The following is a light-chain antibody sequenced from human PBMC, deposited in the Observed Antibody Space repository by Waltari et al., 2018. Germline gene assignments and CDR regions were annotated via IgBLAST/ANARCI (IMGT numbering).Light chain of an antibody. CDR3: QAWDSSRYV. Sequence: SYELTQPPSVSVSPGQTASITCSGDKLGDKYACWYQQKPGQSPVLVIYQDSKRPSGIPERFSCSNSGNTATLTISGTQAMDEADYYCQAWDSSRYVFGTGTKVTVL. CDR1: KLGDKY. CDR2: QDS. J-gene: IGLJ1*01. V-gene: IGLV3-1*01.